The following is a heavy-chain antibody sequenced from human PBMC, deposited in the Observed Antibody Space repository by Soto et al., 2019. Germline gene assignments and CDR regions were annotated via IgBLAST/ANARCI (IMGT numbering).Heavy chain of an antibody. CDR3: ARGEGNDYYYYYYMDV. V-gene: IGHV4-34*01. J-gene: IGHJ6*03. CDR1: GGSFSGYY. Sequence: QVQLQQWGAGLLKPSEILSLTCAVYGGSFSGYYWSWIRQRPGKGLEWIGEINHSGSTNYNPSLKSRVTISVDTSKNQFSLKLNSVTAADTAVYYCARGEGNDYYYYYYMDVWGEGTTVTVSS. CDR2: INHSGST.